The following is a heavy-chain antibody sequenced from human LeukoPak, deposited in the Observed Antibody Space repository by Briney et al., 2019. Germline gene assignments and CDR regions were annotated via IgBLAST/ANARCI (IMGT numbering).Heavy chain of an antibody. Sequence: SETLSLTCTVSGGSISSYYWSWIRQPPGEGREGRGYIYYSGSTNYNPSLNRRVTISVDTSKNQSYLQLSSVPAADTAVYNCAREGIAAVMDVWGQGPTVTVSS. J-gene: IGHJ6*02. CDR3: AREGIAAVMDV. D-gene: IGHD6-13*01. CDR2: IYYSGST. CDR1: GGSISSYY. V-gene: IGHV4-59*12.